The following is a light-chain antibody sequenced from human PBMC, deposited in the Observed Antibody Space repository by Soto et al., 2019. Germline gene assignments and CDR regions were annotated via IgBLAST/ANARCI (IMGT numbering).Light chain of an antibody. CDR3: QQYNNWIIYT. J-gene: IGKJ5*01. CDR1: QSVSNK. Sequence: EIVMTQSPSTLSVSLGERATLSCRASQSVSNKLAWYQQKPCQAARVPMYGVSPRATGISGRFSGSGCGREFTLSISSLQSEDFAVFACQQYNNWIIYTFGQGTRLEIK. CDR2: GVS. V-gene: IGKV3-15*01.